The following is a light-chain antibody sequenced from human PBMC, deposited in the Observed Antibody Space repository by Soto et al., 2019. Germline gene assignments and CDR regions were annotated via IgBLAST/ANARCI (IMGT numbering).Light chain of an antibody. CDR1: QGIRDA. CDR2: AAS. J-gene: IGKJ1*01. CDR3: QKYNSVPWT. V-gene: IGKV1-17*01. Sequence: DIQMTQSPSSLSASVGDRVTITCRASQGIRDALGWYQQKPGKAPKRLIYAASSLQSGVPSRFSGSGSGTDFTLTISSLQPEDVATYYCQKYNSVPWTFGQGIKVEIK.